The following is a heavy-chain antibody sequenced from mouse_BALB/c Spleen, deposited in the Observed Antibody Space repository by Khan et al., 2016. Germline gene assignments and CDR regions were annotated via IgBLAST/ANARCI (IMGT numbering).Heavy chain of an antibody. Sequence: VQLQQSGAELVRSGASVKLSCTASAFNIKDYYIHWVKQRPEQGLEWIGWIDPESGDTEYVPKFPGKATVTADTSSNTAYLQLSSLTSDDSAVYYCNAIYYGNYIYFDYWGQGTTLTVSS. CDR1: AFNIKDYY. D-gene: IGHD2-1*01. J-gene: IGHJ2*01. CDR3: NAIYYGNYIYFDY. V-gene: IGHV14-4*02. CDR2: IDPESGDT.